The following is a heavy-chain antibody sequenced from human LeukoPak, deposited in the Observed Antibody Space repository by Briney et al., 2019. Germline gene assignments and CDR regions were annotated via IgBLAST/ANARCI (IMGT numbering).Heavy chain of an antibody. CDR3: AAASAFSSSWLS. Sequence: GGSLRLSCTASGLSFSSYNMNWVRQAPGKGPEWVAYITANNTTKYYADSVKGRFTISRDNAKKSLFLQMNSLRAEDTAVYYCAAASAFSSSWLSWGQGTVVTVSS. V-gene: IGHV3-48*01. CDR1: GLSFSSYN. D-gene: IGHD6-13*01. CDR2: ITANNTTK. J-gene: IGHJ5*02.